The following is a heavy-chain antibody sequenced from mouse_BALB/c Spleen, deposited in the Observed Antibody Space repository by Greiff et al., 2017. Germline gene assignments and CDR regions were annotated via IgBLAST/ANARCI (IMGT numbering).Heavy chain of an antibody. CDR2: ISSGGST. J-gene: IGHJ1*01. CDR3: ARREVDWYFDV. Sequence: EVKLVASGGGLVKSGGSLILSCAASGFTFSSYAMSWVRQTPEKRLEWVASISSGGSTYYPDSVKGRFTISRDNARDILYLQMSSLRSEDTAMYYCARREVDWYFDVRGAGTTVTVSS. V-gene: IGHV5-6-5*01. CDR1: GFTFSSYA.